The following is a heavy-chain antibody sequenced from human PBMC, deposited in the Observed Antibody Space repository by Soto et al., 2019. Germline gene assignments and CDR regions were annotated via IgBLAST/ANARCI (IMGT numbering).Heavy chain of an antibody. J-gene: IGHJ3*02. CDR2: ISAYNGNT. CDR1: GYTFTSYG. D-gene: IGHD2-21*02. V-gene: IGHV1-18*01. CDR3: ARDCGGDCFGAFDI. Sequence: ASVKVSCKASGYTFTSYGISWVRQAPGQGLEWMGWISAYNGNTNYAQKLQGRVTMTTDASTSTAYMELRSLRSDDTAVYYCARDCGGDCFGAFDIWGQGTMVTVSS.